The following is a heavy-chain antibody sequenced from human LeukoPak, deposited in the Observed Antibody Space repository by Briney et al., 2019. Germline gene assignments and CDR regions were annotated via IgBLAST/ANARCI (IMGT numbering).Heavy chain of an antibody. Sequence: GGSLRLSCAASGFTFSNAWMSWVRQAPGKGLEWVGRIKSKTDGGTIDYAAPVKGRFTISRDDSKNTLYLQMNSLKTEDTAVYYCTTDQEEHYYDSSGYHYFDYWGQGTLVTVSS. CDR3: TTDQEEHYYDSSGYHYFDY. V-gene: IGHV3-15*01. J-gene: IGHJ4*02. D-gene: IGHD3-22*01. CDR2: IKSKTDGGTI. CDR1: GFTFSNAW.